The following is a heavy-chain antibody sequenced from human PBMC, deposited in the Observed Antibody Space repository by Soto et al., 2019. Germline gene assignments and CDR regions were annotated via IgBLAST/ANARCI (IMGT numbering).Heavy chain of an antibody. J-gene: IGHJ4*02. Sequence: QLQLQESGPGLVKPSETLSLTCTVSGGSISSSSYYWGWIRQPPGKGLEWIGSIYYSGSTYYNPSLKSRVTISVDTSKNQFSLKLSSVTAADTAVYYCERHPAYDSSGYAFDYWGQGTLVTVSS. V-gene: IGHV4-39*01. CDR3: ERHPAYDSSGYAFDY. CDR2: IYYSGST. D-gene: IGHD3-22*01. CDR1: GGSISSSSYY.